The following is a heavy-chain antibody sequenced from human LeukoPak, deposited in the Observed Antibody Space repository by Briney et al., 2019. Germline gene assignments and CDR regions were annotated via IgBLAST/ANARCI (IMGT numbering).Heavy chain of an antibody. J-gene: IGHJ4*02. CDR1: GYTFTSYG. V-gene: IGHV1-18*01. CDR2: ISAYNGNT. Sequence: ASVPVSCKASGYTFTSYGISWVRQAPGQGLAWMGRISAYNGNTNYAQKLQGRVTMTTDTSTSTAYMELRSLRSDDTAVYYCARRGYYGSGSHFDYWGQGTLVTVSS. D-gene: IGHD3-10*01. CDR3: ARRGYYGSGSHFDY.